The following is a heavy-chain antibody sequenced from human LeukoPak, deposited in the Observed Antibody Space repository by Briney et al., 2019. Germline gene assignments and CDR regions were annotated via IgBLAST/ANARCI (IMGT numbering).Heavy chain of an antibody. CDR1: GDSFSGSY. D-gene: IGHD3-9*01. J-gene: IGHJ6*03. CDR2: INPSGST. CDR3: ARGTLRFDWTNPDVRAFNHYYYMDV. Sequence: NPSETLSLTCAVHGDSFSGSYWNWIRQPPGKGLEWIGEINPSGSTNYNPSLKSRLAISLDKSKNQFSLNLTSVTAADTAVYYCARGTLRFDWTNPDVRAFNHYYYMDVWGKGTTVTVSS. V-gene: IGHV4-34*01.